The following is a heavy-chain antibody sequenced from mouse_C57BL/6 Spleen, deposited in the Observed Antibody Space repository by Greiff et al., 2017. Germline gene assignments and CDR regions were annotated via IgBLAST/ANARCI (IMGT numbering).Heavy chain of an antibody. V-gene: IGHV3-6*01. CDR3: ARERDTTEGFAY. CDR1: GYSITSGYY. Sequence: EVQVVESGPGLVKPSQSLSLTCSVTGYSITSGYYWNWIRQFPGNKLEWMGYISYDGSNNYNPSLKNRISITRDTSKNQFFLKLNSVTTEDTATYYCARERDTTEGFAYWGQGTLVTVSA. CDR2: ISYDGSN. D-gene: IGHD1-1*01. J-gene: IGHJ3*01.